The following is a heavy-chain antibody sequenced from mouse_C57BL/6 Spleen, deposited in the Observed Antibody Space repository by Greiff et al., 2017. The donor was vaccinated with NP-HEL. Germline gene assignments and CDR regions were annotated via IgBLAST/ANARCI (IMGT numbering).Heavy chain of an antibody. V-gene: IGHV7-3*01. J-gene: IGHJ4*01. CDR1: GFTFPDYY. CDR3: ARSSDY. Sequence: EVKLVESGGGLVQPGGSLSLSCAASGFTFPDYYMSWVRQPPGKALEWLGFIRNTATGYTTEYSASVTGRFTISRDNSKSILYLQMNALRAEDSATYYCARSSDYWGQGTSVTVSS. CDR2: IRNTATGYTT.